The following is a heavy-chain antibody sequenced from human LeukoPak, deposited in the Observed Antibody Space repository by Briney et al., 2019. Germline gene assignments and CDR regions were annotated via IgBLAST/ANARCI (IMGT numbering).Heavy chain of an antibody. V-gene: IGHV3-74*01. D-gene: IGHD3-22*01. CDR3: ARDPDLSGYSFFDS. CDR1: GFALSSYW. CDR2: ISGDGSRT. J-gene: IGHJ4*02. Sequence: GGSLRLPCAASGFALSSYWMHWVRQAPGKGPVWVSRISGDGSRTAYADSVKGRFTISRDNAKNTLYLQMNSLRAEDTAVYYCARDPDLSGYSFFDSWGQGTLVTVSS.